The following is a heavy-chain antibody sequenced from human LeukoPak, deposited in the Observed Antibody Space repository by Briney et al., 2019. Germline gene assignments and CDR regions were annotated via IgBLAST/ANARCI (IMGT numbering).Heavy chain of an antibody. CDR2: IYPGDSDT. Sequence: GESLKISCKGSGYSFTSYWIGWVRQMPGEGLEWMGIIYPGDSDTRYSPSFQGQVTISADKSISTAYLQWSSLKASDTAMYYCARLLERRPDAFDIWGQGTMVTVSS. J-gene: IGHJ3*02. V-gene: IGHV5-51*01. CDR3: ARLLERRPDAFDI. D-gene: IGHD1-1*01. CDR1: GYSFTSYW.